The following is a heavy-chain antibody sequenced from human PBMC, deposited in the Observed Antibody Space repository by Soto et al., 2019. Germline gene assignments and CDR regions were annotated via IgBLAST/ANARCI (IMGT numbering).Heavy chain of an antibody. CDR2: IYNSGST. J-gene: IGHJ4*02. CDR3: ARERTGDPTFFDY. Sequence: SKTMSLTSTVALSSFSSCRYLCIFIRQPPGKGLEWIGYIYNSGSTNYNPSLKGRVTISVDTSKSQFSLRLSSVSAADTAVYYCARERTGDPTFFDYWGKGTLVTVFS. D-gene: IGHD1-1*01. CDR1: LSSFSSCRYL. V-gene: IGHV4-61*01.